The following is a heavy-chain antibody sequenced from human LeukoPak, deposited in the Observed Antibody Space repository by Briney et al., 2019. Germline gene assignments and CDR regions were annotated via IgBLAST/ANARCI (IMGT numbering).Heavy chain of an antibody. CDR3: AKEAVRRYFDY. CDR1: GFTFSSYG. J-gene: IGHJ4*02. V-gene: IGHV3-33*06. CDR2: IWYDGSNK. Sequence: GGSLRLSCAASGFTFSSYGMHWVRQAPGKGLGWVAVIWYDGSNKYYAGSVKGRFTISRDNSKNTLYLQMNSLRAEDTAVYYCAKEAVRRYFDYWGQGTLVTVSS. D-gene: IGHD4-23*01.